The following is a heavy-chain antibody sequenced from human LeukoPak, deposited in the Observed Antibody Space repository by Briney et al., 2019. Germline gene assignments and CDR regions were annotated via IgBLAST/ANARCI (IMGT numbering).Heavy chain of an antibody. Sequence: ASVKVSCKASGYTFTSYGINWVRQATGQGLEWMGWMNPNSGNTGYAQKFQGRVTMTRNTSISTAYMELSSLRSEDTAVYYCARDLEGYCSGGSCYSISWGQGTLVTVSS. V-gene: IGHV1-8*02. CDR2: MNPNSGNT. CDR3: ARDLEGYCSGGSCYSIS. D-gene: IGHD2-15*01. CDR1: GYTFTSYG. J-gene: IGHJ4*02.